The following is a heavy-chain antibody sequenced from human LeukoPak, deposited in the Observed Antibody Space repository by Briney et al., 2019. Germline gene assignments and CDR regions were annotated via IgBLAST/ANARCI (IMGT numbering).Heavy chain of an antibody. D-gene: IGHD3-10*01. J-gene: IGHJ3*01. V-gene: IGHV7-4-1*02. Sequence: GASVKVSCKASGYTFTGYYMHWVRQAPGQGLEWMGWISTNTGNPTYAQGFTGRFVFSMDTSVSTAYLEISSLKAEDTAVYYCARDLRVTVFDFWGQGTMVTVSS. CDR1: GYTFTGYY. CDR3: ARDLRVTVFDF. CDR2: ISTNTGNP.